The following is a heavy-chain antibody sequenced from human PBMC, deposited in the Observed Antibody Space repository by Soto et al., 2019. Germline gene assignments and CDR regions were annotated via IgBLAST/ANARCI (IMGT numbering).Heavy chain of an antibody. CDR3: AREKNYYYYMDV. CDR1: GFTFSSYG. Sequence: GGSLRLSCAASGFTFSSYGMHWVRQAPGKGLEWVAVIWYDGSNKYYADSVKGRFTISRDNSKNTLYLQMNSLRAEDTAVYYCAREKNYYYYMDVWGKGTTVTVSS. V-gene: IGHV3-33*01. J-gene: IGHJ6*03. CDR2: IWYDGSNK.